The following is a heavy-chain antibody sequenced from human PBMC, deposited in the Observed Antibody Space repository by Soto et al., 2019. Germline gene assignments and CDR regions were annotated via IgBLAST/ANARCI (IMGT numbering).Heavy chain of an antibody. CDR1: GFTVNSNY. Sequence: EVQVLATGGGLIQPGGSLRLSCAASGFTVNSNYMSWVRQAPGEGLQWVSITNTGGTTYYADSVKGRFTVARDNSKNTLHLQMNSLSAEEKAVYYCAKGGGLILAVWGQGTTVSVSS. CDR3: AKGGGLILAV. V-gene: IGHV3-53*02. J-gene: IGHJ6*02. D-gene: IGHD6-25*01. CDR2: TNTGGTT.